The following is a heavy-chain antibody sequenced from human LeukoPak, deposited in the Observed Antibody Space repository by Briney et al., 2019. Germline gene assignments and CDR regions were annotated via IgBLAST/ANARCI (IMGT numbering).Heavy chain of an antibody. D-gene: IGHD3-22*01. J-gene: IGHJ4*02. Sequence: PGGSLRLSCADSGFTFSNAWMNWVRQAPGKGLGWVGRIKSKVDDGTTDYAAPVKGRFTISRDDPKNTVYLQMNSLKTKDTAVYYCSTGGYYEDYWGQGTLVTVSS. V-gene: IGHV3-15*07. CDR1: GFTFSNAW. CDR3: STGGYYEDY. CDR2: IKSKVDDGTT.